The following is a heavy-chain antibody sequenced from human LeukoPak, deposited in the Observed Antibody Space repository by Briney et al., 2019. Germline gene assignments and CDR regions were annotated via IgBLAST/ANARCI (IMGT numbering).Heavy chain of an antibody. V-gene: IGHV1-69*13. J-gene: IGHJ4*02. CDR3: AERGYDILAGYQVDY. CDR1: GGTFSSYA. CDR2: IIPIFGTA. D-gene: IGHD3-9*01. Sequence: SVKVSCKASGGTFSSYAISWVRQAPGQGLEWMGGIIPIFGTANYAQKFQGRVTITADESTSTAYMELSSLRPEDTAVYYCAERGYDILAGYQVDYWGQGTLVTVSS.